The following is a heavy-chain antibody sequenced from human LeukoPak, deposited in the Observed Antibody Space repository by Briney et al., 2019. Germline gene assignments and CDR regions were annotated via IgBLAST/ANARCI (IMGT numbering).Heavy chain of an antibody. CDR1: GFTFDDYA. J-gene: IGHJ4*02. CDR3: AKERYYDSSGYSG. D-gene: IGHD3-22*01. Sequence: PGGSLRLSCAASGFTFDDYAMHWVRQAPGKGLEWVSGISWNSGSIGYADSVKGRFTISRDNAKNSLYLQMNSLRAEDTALYYCAKERYYDSSGYSGWGQGTLVTVSS. CDR2: ISWNSGSI. V-gene: IGHV3-9*01.